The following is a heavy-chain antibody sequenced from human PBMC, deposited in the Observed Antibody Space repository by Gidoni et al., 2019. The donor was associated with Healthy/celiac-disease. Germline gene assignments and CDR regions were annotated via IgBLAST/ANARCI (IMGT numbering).Heavy chain of an antibody. CDR2: ISWNSGSI. Sequence: EVQLVESGGGLVQPGRSLRLSCAASGFTFDDYAMHWVRQAPGKGLEWVSGISWNSGSIGYADSVKGRFTISRDNAKNSLYLQMNSLRAEDTALYYCAKSMAARPGFGAFDIWGQGTMVTVSS. CDR1: GFTFDDYA. CDR3: AKSMAARPGFGAFDI. D-gene: IGHD6-6*01. J-gene: IGHJ3*02. V-gene: IGHV3-9*01.